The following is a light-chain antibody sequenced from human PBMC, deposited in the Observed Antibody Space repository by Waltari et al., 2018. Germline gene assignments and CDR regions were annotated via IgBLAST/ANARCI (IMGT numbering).Light chain of an antibody. CDR3: QQYHNLPLT. CDR2: DSS. J-gene: IGKJ4*01. CDR1: QNITNY. Sequence: DIKMTQSPSSLSSSIGDRVTITCQASQNITNYLNWYQHKPGKAPTLLIYDSSSLETGVPSRFTGSGSATDFTFTISSLQPEDLATYYCQQYHNLPLTFGGGTKVEI. V-gene: IGKV1-33*01.